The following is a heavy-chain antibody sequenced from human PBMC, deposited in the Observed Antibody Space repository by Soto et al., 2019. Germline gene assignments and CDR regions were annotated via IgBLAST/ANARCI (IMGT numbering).Heavy chain of an antibody. D-gene: IGHD3-16*01. Sequence: GGSLRLSCAASGFTFSSYGMHWVRQAPGKGLEWVAFIWHDGGNKFYAESVKGRFTISRDNSKNTLYLQMTSLSAEDTAMYYCARDGNVNTGFGKDYWGQGTLVT. V-gene: IGHV3-33*01. CDR2: IWHDGGNK. CDR1: GFTFSSYG. CDR3: ARDGNVNTGFGKDY. J-gene: IGHJ4*02.